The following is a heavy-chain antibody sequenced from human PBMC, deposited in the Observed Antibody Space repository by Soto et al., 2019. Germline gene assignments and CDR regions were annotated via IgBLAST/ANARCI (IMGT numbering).Heavy chain of an antibody. CDR2: IIPILGIA. Sequence: QVQLVQSGAEVQKPGSSVKVSCKASGGTFSSYTISWVRQAPGQGLEWMGRIIPILGIANYAQKFQGRVTITADKSTSTAYMELSSLRSEDTAVYYCARDVKINAFDIWGQGTMVTVSS. V-gene: IGHV1-69*08. CDR1: GGTFSSYT. J-gene: IGHJ3*02. CDR3: ARDVKINAFDI.